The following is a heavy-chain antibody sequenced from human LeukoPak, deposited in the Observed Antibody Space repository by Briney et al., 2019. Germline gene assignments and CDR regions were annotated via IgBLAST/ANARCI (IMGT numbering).Heavy chain of an antibody. Sequence: SETLSLTCAVSGGSISSSNWWSWVRPPPGKGVEWIGEIYHSGSTNYNPSLKSRVTISVDKSKNQFSLKLSSVTAADTAVYYCASLLRLHYYDSSGYYWYFDLWGRGTLVTVSS. V-gene: IGHV4-4*02. CDR2: IYHSGST. D-gene: IGHD3-22*01. CDR1: GGSISSSNW. CDR3: ASLLRLHYYDSSGYYWYFDL. J-gene: IGHJ2*01.